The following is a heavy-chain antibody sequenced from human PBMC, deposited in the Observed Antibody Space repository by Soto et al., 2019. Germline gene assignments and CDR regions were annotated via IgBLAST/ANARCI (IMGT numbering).Heavy chain of an antibody. CDR3: TLSTIVGTILRFDF. Sequence: QITLKESGPTLVKPTQTLTLTCTLSGFSLSTSGVGVGWIRQPPGKALEWLALIYWDDDKRYSPSLKSRVTITKDTSKNQVALTMTNMDPVDTATYYCTLSTIVGTILRFDFWGQGTLVTVS. J-gene: IGHJ4*02. D-gene: IGHD5-12*01. CDR2: IYWDDDK. CDR1: GFSLSTSGVG. V-gene: IGHV2-5*02.